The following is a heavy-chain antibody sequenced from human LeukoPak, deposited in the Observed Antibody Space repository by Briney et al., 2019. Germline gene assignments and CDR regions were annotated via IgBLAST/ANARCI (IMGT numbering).Heavy chain of an antibody. V-gene: IGHV1-18*01. CDR2: ISAYDGNT. CDR3: ARAGYYDYVWGSYRYTYYFDY. Sequence: RASVKVSCKASGYTFTSYGISWVRQAPGQGLEWMGWISAYDGNTNYAQKLEGRVTMTTDTSTSTAYMELRSLRSDDTAVYYGARAGYYDYVWGSYRYTYYFDYWGQGTLVTVSS. CDR1: GYTFTSYG. J-gene: IGHJ4*02. D-gene: IGHD3-16*02.